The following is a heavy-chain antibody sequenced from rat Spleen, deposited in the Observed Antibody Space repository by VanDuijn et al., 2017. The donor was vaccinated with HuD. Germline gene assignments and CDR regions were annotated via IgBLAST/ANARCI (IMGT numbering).Heavy chain of an antibody. V-gene: IGHV5-20*01. D-gene: IGHD1-6*01. J-gene: IGHJ2*01. CDR1: GFTFSDYY. CDR3: TRERILRSTGFDY. Sequence: EVQLVESGGGLVQPGRSLTLSCAASGFTFSDYYMAWVRQAPTRGLEWVASIKYEGDSIYYRDSVKGRFTISRDNAKSSLYLQMDSLRSEDTATYYCTRERILRSTGFDYWGQGVMVTVSS. CDR2: IKYEGDSI.